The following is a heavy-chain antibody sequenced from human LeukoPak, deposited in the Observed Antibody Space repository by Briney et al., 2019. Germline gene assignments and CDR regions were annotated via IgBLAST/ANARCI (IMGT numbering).Heavy chain of an antibody. D-gene: IGHD2-2*01. CDR3: AKDPADYQVPYSRYSDL. Sequence: GGSLTLSCGPSGFIFSSYAMRWVRQAPGRGLEWVSAISGSGASTYYADSVKGRFTLSRDNSQHTLYLQINSLSPAHPSVSYCAKDPADYQVPYSRYSDLWGRGTLVTVSS. V-gene: IGHV3-23*01. CDR2: ISGSGAST. J-gene: IGHJ2*01. CDR1: GFIFSSYA.